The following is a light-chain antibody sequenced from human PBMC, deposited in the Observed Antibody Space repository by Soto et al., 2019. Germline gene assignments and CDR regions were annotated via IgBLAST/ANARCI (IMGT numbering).Light chain of an antibody. Sequence: QSVLTQPASVSGSPGQSITISCTGTSSEVGSYNLVSWYQQHPGKAPKLMIYEGSKRPSGVSNRFSGSKSGNTASLTISGLQAEDEADYYCCSYAGSSTSPYVFGTGTKATVL. J-gene: IGLJ1*01. V-gene: IGLV2-23*01. CDR1: SSEVGSYNL. CDR2: EGS. CDR3: CSYAGSSTSPYV.